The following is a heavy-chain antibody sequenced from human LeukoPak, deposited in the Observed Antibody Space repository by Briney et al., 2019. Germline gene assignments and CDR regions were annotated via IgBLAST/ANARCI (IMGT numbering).Heavy chain of an antibody. D-gene: IGHD6-13*01. CDR2: INPNGGGT. V-gene: IGHV1-2*02. CDR3: ARDGERRTPAAAGNGEVDY. Sequence: ASVKVSCKTSGYIFTGYYIRWVRQAPGQGLEWMGWINPNGGGTTYGQRFQGRVTMTRDTSISTAYMELSRLRSDDTAVYYCARDGERRTPAAAGNGEVDYWGQGTLVTVSS. J-gene: IGHJ4*02. CDR1: GYIFTGYY.